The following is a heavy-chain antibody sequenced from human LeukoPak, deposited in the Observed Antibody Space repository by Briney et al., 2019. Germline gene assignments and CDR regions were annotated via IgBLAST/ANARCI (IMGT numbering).Heavy chain of an antibody. D-gene: IGHD2-2*01. V-gene: IGHV3-53*05. Sequence: GGSLRLSCAASGFTVSSNYMSWVRQAPGKGLEWVSVIYSGGSTYYADSVKGRFTISRDNSKNTLYLQMNSLRGEDTAVYYCARGTEYQLLYYYYYMDVWGKGTTVTVSS. CDR3: ARGTEYQLLYYYYYMDV. CDR1: GFTVSSNY. CDR2: IYSGGST. J-gene: IGHJ6*03.